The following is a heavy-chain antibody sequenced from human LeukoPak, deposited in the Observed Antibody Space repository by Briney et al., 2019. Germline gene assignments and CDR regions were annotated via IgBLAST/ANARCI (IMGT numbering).Heavy chain of an antibody. D-gene: IGHD5-24*01. Sequence: SGAQFLTCTAACGFTSSCCYLWRLVPAPGREGMGWIGRIYTSGSTNYNPSPKSRVTISVDTSKNQFSLKLSSVTAADTAVYYCARLRDGYNWDDYWGQGTLVTVSS. CDR3: ARLRDGYNWDDY. CDR2: IYTSGST. V-gene: IGHV4-61*02. CDR1: CGFTSSCCYL. J-gene: IGHJ4*02.